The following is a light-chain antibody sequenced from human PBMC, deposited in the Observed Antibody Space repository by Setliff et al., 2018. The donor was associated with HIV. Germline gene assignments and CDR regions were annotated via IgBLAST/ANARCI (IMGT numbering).Light chain of an antibody. CDR2: TNS. Sequence: QSVLTQPPSASGTPGQRVTISCSGSHSNIGTTTVNWYQRLPGAAPKLLIYTNSHRPSGVPDRFSGSKSGTSASLAISGLRSEDEAEYYCASWDDTLKVYVFGSGTKGTVL. J-gene: IGLJ1*01. V-gene: IGLV1-44*01. CDR3: ASWDDTLKVYV. CDR1: HSNIGTTT.